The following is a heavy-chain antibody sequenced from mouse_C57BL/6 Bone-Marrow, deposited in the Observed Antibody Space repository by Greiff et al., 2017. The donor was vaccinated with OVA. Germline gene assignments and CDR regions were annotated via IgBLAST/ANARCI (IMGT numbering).Heavy chain of an antibody. J-gene: IGHJ3*01. Sequence: DAGGGLVQPKGSLNLSCAVSGFSFNTYAMNRVRQAPGKGLEWAARIRSKSNNYATYYADSVKDRFTISRDDSECMLYLQMNNLKSEDKAMDYCVRQNYDGYLWFAYWGQGTLVTVSA. CDR1: GFSFNTYA. V-gene: IGHV10-1*01. CDR3: VRQNYDGYLWFAY. D-gene: IGHD2-3*01. CDR2: IRSKSNNYAT.